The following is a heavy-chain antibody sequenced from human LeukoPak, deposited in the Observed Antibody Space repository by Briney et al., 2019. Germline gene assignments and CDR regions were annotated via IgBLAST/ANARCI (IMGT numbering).Heavy chain of an antibody. Sequence: GGSLRLSCAASGFTFSSYAMSWVRQAPGKGLEWVSGISGSGGSTYYADSVKGRFTISRDNSKNTLYLQMNSLRAEDTAAYYCAKGSSGYYSPFDYWGQGTLVTVSS. D-gene: IGHD3-22*01. J-gene: IGHJ4*02. CDR2: ISGSGGST. CDR1: GFTFSSYA. CDR3: AKGSSGYYSPFDY. V-gene: IGHV3-23*01.